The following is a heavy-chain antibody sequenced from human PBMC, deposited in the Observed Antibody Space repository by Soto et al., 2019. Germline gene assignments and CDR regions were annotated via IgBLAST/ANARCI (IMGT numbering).Heavy chain of an antibody. V-gene: IGHV4-59*08. D-gene: IGHD3-9*01. CDR1: GGSISSYY. CDR3: ARRNYDILTGYYNGPNYYYYMDV. CDR2: IYYSGST. Sequence: SETLSLTCTVSGGSISSYYWSWIRQPPGKGLEWIGYIYYSGSTNYNPSLKSRVTISVDTSKNQFSLKLSSVTAADTAVYYCARRNYDILTGYYNGPNYYYYMDVWGKGTTVTVSS. J-gene: IGHJ6*03.